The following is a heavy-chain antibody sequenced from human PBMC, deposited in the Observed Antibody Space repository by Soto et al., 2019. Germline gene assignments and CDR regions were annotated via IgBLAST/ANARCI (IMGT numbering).Heavy chain of an antibody. D-gene: IGHD2-15*01. J-gene: IGHJ6*02. Sequence: QVQLVQSGAEVKKPGSSVKVSCKAPGGTFSSYAISWVRQAPGQGLEWMGGIIPIFGTAKYAQKCQGRVTISADESTSTGYMELSSLRSEETDVYYCARSQGGSSSLDIYYYYYYGMDVWGQGTTVTVSS. CDR3: ARSQGGSSSLDIYYYYYYGMDV. CDR2: IIPIFGTA. V-gene: IGHV1-69*01. CDR1: GGTFSSYA.